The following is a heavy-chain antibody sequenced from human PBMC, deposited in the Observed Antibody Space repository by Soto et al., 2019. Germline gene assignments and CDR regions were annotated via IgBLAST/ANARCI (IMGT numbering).Heavy chain of an antibody. CDR3: ARDEPPGLYTN. D-gene: IGHD4-4*01. CDR2: ISSSSSYI. CDR1: GFTFSSYS. V-gene: IGHV3-21*01. Sequence: SLRLSCAASGFTFSSYSMNWVRQAPGKGLEWVSSISSSSSYIYYADSVKGRFTISRDNAKNSLYLQMNSLRAEDTAVYYCARDEPPGLYTNWGQGTLVTVSS. J-gene: IGHJ4*02.